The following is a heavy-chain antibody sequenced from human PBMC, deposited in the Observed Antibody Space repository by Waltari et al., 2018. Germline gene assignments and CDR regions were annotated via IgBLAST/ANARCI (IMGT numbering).Heavy chain of an antibody. CDR2: VKRDLSGT. V-gene: IGHV3-74*01. CDR3: ASDHYYSNDV. CDR1: GFIFSTYW. Sequence: EVQLVESGGGLVQPGGSLRLSCEASGFIFSTYWMHWVRQGPGKGLVGVSRVVKRDLSGTPYADSVQGPFTISIDNAKNTLYLQMNSLRSEDTGVYYCASDHYYSNDVWGTRTAVSDSS. J-gene: IGHJ6*04. D-gene: IGHD3-22*01.